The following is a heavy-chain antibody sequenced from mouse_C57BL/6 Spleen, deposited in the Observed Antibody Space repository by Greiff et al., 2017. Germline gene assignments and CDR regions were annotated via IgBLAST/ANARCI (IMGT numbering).Heavy chain of an antibody. Sequence: VQLQQSGPELVKPGDSVKISCKASGYSFTGYFMNWVMQSHGKSLEWIGRINPYNGDTFYNQKFKGKATVTVDKSSSTAHMELRSLTSEDSAVYYGARSIYDGYYVYYFDYWGQGTTLTVSS. CDR2: INPYNGDT. CDR1: GYSFTGYF. J-gene: IGHJ2*01. D-gene: IGHD2-3*01. V-gene: IGHV1-20*01. CDR3: ARSIYDGYYVYYFDY.